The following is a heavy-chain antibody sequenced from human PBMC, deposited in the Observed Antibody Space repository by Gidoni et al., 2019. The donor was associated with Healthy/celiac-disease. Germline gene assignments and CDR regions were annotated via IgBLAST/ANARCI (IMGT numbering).Heavy chain of an antibody. Sequence: EVQLLESGRGLVQPGGSLRLSCDAHGFSVSSDAMSWVRQASGKGLEWVSAISGSGGSTYYADSVKGRFTISRDNSKNTLYLQMNSMRAEDTAVYYCAKDGIAVAGGYFDYWGQGTLVTVSS. J-gene: IGHJ4*02. D-gene: IGHD6-19*01. CDR3: AKDGIAVAGGYFDY. CDR1: GFSVSSDA. CDR2: ISGSGGST. V-gene: IGHV3-23*01.